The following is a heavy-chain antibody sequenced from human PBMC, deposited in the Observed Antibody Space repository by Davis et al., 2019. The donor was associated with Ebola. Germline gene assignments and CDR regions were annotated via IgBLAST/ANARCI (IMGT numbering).Heavy chain of an antibody. CDR2: IYYSGST. CDR3: ARRDYGGYWYFDL. CDR1: GGSISSSSYY. D-gene: IGHD4-23*01. V-gene: IGHV4-39*01. J-gene: IGHJ2*01. Sequence: SETLSLTCTVSGGSISSSSYYWGWIRQPPGKGLEWIGTIYYSGSTYYNPSLKSRVTISVDTSKNQVSLKLSSVTAADTAVYYCARRDYGGYWYFDLWGRGTLVTVSS.